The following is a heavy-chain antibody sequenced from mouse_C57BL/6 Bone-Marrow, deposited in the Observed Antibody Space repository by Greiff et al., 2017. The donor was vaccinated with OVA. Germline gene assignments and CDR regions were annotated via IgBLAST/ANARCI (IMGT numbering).Heavy chain of an antibody. CDR2: MYPGSGST. CDR1: GYTFTSYW. J-gene: IGHJ3*01. Sequence: QVQLQQPGAELVKPGASVKMSCKASGYTFTSYWITWVKQRPGQGLEWIGDMYPGSGSTNYNEKFKSKATLTADKSSSTAYMQLSSLTYEDSAVYYCARGSIRQGFAYWGQGTLVTVSA. CDR3: ARGSIRQGFAY. V-gene: IGHV1-55*01. D-gene: IGHD3-2*01.